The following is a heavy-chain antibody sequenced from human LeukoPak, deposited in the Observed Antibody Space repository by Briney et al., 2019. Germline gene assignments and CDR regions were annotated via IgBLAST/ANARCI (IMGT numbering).Heavy chain of an antibody. J-gene: IGHJ4*02. Sequence: GGSLRLSCAASGFTFSSYEMNWVRQAPGKGLEWVSYISSSGSTIHYADSVKGRFTISRDNAKNSLYLQMNSLRAEDTAVYYCARGYSGYDWGDYFDYWGQGTLVTVSS. CDR3: ARGYSGYDWGDYFDY. CDR2: ISSSGSTI. D-gene: IGHD5-12*01. CDR1: GFTFSSYE. V-gene: IGHV3-48*03.